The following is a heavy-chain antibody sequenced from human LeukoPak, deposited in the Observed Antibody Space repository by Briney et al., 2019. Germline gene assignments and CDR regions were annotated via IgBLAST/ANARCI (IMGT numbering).Heavy chain of an antibody. CDR3: ARNPGYSSSWYIRDWFDP. J-gene: IGHJ5*02. V-gene: IGHV4-59*01. CDR1: GGSISSYY. CDR2: IYYSGST. D-gene: IGHD6-13*01. Sequence: PSETLSLTCTVSGGSISSYYWSWLRQPPGKGLEWIGYIYYSGSTNYNPSLKSRVTISVDTSKNQFSLKLSSVTAADTAVYYCARNPGYSSSWYIRDWFDPWGQGTLVTVSS.